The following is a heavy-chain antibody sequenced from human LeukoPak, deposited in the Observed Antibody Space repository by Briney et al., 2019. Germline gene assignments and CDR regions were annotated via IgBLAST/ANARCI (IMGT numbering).Heavy chain of an antibody. J-gene: IGHJ4*02. Sequence: GGSLRLSCAASGFIFSSYGMHWVRQAPGKGLEWVAFIRYDGSNKYYADSVKGRFTISRDDSKNTLYLQMTSLRAEDTAVYYCAKDWSPASGRGGYFDYWGQGTLVTVSS. CDR2: IRYDGSNK. D-gene: IGHD6-13*01. CDR1: GFIFSSYG. CDR3: AKDWSPASGRGGYFDY. V-gene: IGHV3-30*02.